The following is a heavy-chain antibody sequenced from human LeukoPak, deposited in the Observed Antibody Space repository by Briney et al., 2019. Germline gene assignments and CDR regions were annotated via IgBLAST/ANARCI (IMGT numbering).Heavy chain of an antibody. Sequence: ASVKVSCKASGYTFSNHEIHWVRQAPGQSLEWMGGIHGGNGDTKYSQELQDRVTISRDTSANTAYMELSSLRSEDMAVYYCTLYNFWGQETLVTVSS. CDR3: TLYNF. V-gene: IGHV1-3*03. CDR2: IHGGNGDT. J-gene: IGHJ4*02. D-gene: IGHD3/OR15-3a*01. CDR1: GYTFSNHE.